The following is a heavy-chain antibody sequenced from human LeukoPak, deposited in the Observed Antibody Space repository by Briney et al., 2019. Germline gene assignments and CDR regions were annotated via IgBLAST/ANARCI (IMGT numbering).Heavy chain of an antibody. CDR1: GYTFTSYD. Sequence: ASVKVSCKASGYTFTSYDINWVRQATGRGLEWMGWMNPNSGNTGCAQKFQGRVTMTRNTSISTAYMELSSLRSEDTAVYYCAVPTLQDAFDIWGQGTMVTVSS. V-gene: IGHV1-8*01. J-gene: IGHJ3*02. CDR3: AVPTLQDAFDI. CDR2: MNPNSGNT. D-gene: IGHD2-15*01.